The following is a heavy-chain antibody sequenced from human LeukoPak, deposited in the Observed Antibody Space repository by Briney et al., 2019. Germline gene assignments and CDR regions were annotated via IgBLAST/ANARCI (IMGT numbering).Heavy chain of an antibody. CDR3: VRSFYGDHFDQ. V-gene: IGHV4-59*02. CDR2: IYYSGTT. Sequence: SETLSLTCTVSGGSVSYYYWSWIRPPPGKGLEWIGYIYYSGTTKYNPSLQSRVTISIDTPKNQFSLKLSFVTAADTAVYYCVRSFYGDHFDQWGQGTLVTVSS. CDR1: GGSVSYYY. D-gene: IGHD4-17*01. J-gene: IGHJ4*02.